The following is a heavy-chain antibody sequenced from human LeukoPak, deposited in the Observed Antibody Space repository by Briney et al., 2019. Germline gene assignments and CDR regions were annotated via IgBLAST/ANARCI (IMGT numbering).Heavy chain of an antibody. J-gene: IGHJ5*02. Sequence: GASVKVSCKASGYTSTSYGISWVRQAPGQGLEWMGWISAYNGNTNYAQKLQGRVTMTTDTSTSTAYMELRSLRSDDTAVYYCARGDDYGDYKTLNWFDPGGQGTLVTVSS. CDR1: GYTSTSYG. V-gene: IGHV1-18*01. CDR3: ARGDDYGDYKTLNWFDP. CDR2: ISAYNGNT. D-gene: IGHD4-17*01.